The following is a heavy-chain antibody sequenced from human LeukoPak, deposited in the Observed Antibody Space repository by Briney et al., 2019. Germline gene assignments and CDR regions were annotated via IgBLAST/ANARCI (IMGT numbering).Heavy chain of an antibody. CDR1: GGSISSYY. J-gene: IGHJ3*02. D-gene: IGHD3-22*01. CDR3: AREIWYYDSLNHYAFDI. Sequence: SETLSLTCTVSGGSISSYYWSWIRQPPGKGLEWIGYIYYSGGTNYNPSLKSRVTISLDTSKNQFSLKLSSVTAADTAVYYCAREIWYYDSLNHYAFDIWGQGTMVTVSS. V-gene: IGHV4-59*01. CDR2: IYYSGGT.